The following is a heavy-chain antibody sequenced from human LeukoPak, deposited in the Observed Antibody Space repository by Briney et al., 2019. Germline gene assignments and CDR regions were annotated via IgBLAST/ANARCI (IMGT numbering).Heavy chain of an antibody. CDR3: GRGLRRGIAATGTLVRAFDI. CDR2: ISAYKGNT. V-gene: IGHV1-18*01. CDR1: GYTFTSYG. Sequence: ASVKVSCKASGYTFTSYGITWVRQAPGQGLEWMGWISAYKGNTNYAQKFQGRVTMTRNTSISTAYMELSSLRSEDTAVYYCGRGLRRGIAATGTLVRAFDIWGQGTMVTVSS. J-gene: IGHJ3*02. D-gene: IGHD6-13*01.